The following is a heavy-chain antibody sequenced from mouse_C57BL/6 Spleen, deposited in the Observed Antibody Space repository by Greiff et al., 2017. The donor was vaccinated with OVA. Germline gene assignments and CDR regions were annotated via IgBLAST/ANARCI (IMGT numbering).Heavy chain of an antibody. Sequence: VQLQQPGAELVRPGSSVKLSCKASGYTFTSYWMDWVKQRPGQGLEWIGNIYPSDSETHYNQKFKDKATLTVDKSSSTAYMQLSSLTSEDSAVYYCARGDYYGSSYRYWGQGTTLTVSS. CDR2: IYPSDSET. D-gene: IGHD1-1*01. CDR3: ARGDYYGSSYRY. J-gene: IGHJ2*01. V-gene: IGHV1-61*01. CDR1: GYTFTSYW.